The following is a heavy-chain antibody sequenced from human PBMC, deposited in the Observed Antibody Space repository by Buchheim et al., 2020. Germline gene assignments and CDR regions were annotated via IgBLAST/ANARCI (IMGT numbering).Heavy chain of an antibody. CDR1: GFTFTTYA. D-gene: IGHD2-15*01. J-gene: IGHJ4*02. CDR2: ISGRGGSA. CDR3: AKKTGVGCSSGTCSSGNFDY. Sequence: EVQLLESGGGLVQPGGSLRLSCAASGFTFTTYAMSWVRQAPGKGLEWLSVISGRGGSAFYADSVKGRFTISRDDSKNPVYLQMNSLRAEDTTVYYCAKKTGVGCSSGTCSSGNFDYWGQGTL. V-gene: IGHV3-23*01.